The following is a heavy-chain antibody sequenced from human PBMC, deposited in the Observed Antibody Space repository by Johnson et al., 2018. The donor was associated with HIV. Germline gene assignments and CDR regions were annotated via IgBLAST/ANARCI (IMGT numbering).Heavy chain of an antibody. J-gene: IGHJ3*02. D-gene: IGHD6-13*01. CDR1: GFTFSSYA. CDR3: TTDPIAAAGPDAVDI. Sequence: QEQLVESGGGVVQPGGSLRLSCAASGFTFSSYAMHWVRQAPGKGLEWVAVISYDGSNKYYADSVKGRFTISRDNSKNTLYLQMNSLKTEDTAVYYCTTDPIAAAGPDAVDIWGQGTVVTVSS. V-gene: IGHV3-30-3*01. CDR2: ISYDGSNK.